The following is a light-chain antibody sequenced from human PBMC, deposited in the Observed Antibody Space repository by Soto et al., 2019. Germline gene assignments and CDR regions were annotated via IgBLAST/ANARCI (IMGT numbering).Light chain of an antibody. V-gene: IGKV3-11*01. CDR1: QSVSSY. J-gene: IGKJ5*01. CDR2: DAS. CDR3: QQRSNWPSIT. Sequence: EIVLTQSPGTPSLSPGERATVSCRASQSVSSYSAWYQQKPGQAPRLLIYDASNRATGIPARFSGSGSGTDFTLTISSLEPEDFAVYYCQQRSNWPSITFGQGTRLEIK.